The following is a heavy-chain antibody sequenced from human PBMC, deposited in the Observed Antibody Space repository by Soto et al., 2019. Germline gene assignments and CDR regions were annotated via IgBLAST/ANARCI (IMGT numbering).Heavy chain of an antibody. CDR1: GFTFSNHW. CDR3: AIAVARDY. Sequence: PGGSLRLSCAASGFTFSNHWMHWVRQVPGKGLEWVSRIDSDGSSTSYADSVRGRFTISRDNAKNSLYLQMNSLRAEDTAVYYCAIAVARDYSGQGTLVTVSS. V-gene: IGHV3-74*01. J-gene: IGHJ4*02. CDR2: IDSDGSST. D-gene: IGHD5-12*01.